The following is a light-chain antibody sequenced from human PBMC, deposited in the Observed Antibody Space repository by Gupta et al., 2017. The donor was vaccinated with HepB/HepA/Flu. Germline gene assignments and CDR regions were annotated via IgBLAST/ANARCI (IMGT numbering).Light chain of an antibody. Sequence: QSVLTQPPSVSGTPGQRVTISCSGSSSNLGNNKERPSGVPDRVSASRSGTSASLAISALRAQDEADYFCATGDDSRNGWVFGGGTRLTVL. V-gene: IGLV1-44*01. CDR1: SSNLGNN. CDR3: ATGDDSRNGWV. J-gene: IGLJ3*02.